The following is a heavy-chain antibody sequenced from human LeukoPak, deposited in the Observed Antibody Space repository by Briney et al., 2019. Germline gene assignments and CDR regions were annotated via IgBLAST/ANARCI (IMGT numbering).Heavy chain of an antibody. Sequence: GGSLRLSCTASGFTFYDYGMSWVRQAPGKGLEWVSGINWNGGSTGYADSVKGRFTVSRDNAKNSLYLQMNSLRAEDTALYYCARDGYVGATSIYFDYWGQGTLVTVSS. CDR3: ARDGYVGATSIYFDY. CDR2: INWNGGST. V-gene: IGHV3-20*04. CDR1: GFTFYDYG. D-gene: IGHD1-26*01. J-gene: IGHJ4*02.